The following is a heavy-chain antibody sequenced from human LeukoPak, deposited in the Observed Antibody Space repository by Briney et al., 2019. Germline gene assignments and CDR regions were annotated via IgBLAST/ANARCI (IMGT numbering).Heavy chain of an antibody. D-gene: IGHD6-13*01. CDR1: GGTFSSYA. J-gene: IGHJ6*03. CDR3: ARAPSYSSSWIRYYYMDV. CDR2: IIPIFGTA. V-gene: IGHV1-69*05. Sequence: SVKVSCKASGGTFSSYAISWVRQAPGQGLEWMGGIIPIFGTANYAQKFQGRVTITTDESTSTAYMELSSLRSEDTAVYYCARAPSYSSSWIRYYYMDVWGKGTTVTVSS.